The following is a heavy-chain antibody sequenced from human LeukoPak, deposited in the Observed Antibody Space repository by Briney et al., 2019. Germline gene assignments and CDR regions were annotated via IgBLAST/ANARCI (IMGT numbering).Heavy chain of an antibody. V-gene: IGHV3-15*01. CDR3: STDVPFTAGGAIVY. J-gene: IGHJ4*02. Sequence: GGSLRLSCAASEFTFSNVWMTWVRQAPGKGLEWVGHIKNKADGGTTDYAAPVKGRLTISRDDSKNTMYLQMNSLKTEDTAVYYCSTDVPFTAGGAIVYWGQGTLVTVSS. CDR2: IKNKADGGTT. CDR1: EFTFSNVW. D-gene: IGHD3-16*02.